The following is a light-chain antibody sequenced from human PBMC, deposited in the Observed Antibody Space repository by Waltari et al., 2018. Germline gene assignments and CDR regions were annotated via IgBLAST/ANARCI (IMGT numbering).Light chain of an antibody. CDR3: SSYTTSTTLL. Sequence: QSALTQPASVSGSPGQSITISCTGSSTDVGAYNFVSWSQQHPGTVPKLVLYDVGNRPSGISHRFSASKSGNTASLTISGLQEEDEGEYYCSSYTTSTTLLFGTGTRLTVL. CDR2: DVG. V-gene: IGLV2-14*01. J-gene: IGLJ1*01. CDR1: STDVGAYNF.